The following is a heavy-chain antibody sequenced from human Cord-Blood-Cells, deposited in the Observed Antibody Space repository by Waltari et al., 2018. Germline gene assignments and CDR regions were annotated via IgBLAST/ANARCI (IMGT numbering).Heavy chain of an antibody. CDR3: ARDSPLTGDWYFDL. CDR1: GFTFSSYC. CDR2: IWYDGSNK. V-gene: IGHV3-33*01. D-gene: IGHD7-27*01. Sequence: QVQLVESGCGVVQPGRSLRLSCAASGFTFSSYCMHWVRQAPGKGLEWVAVIWYDGSNKYYADSVKGRFTISRDNSKNTLYLQMNSLRAEDTAVYYCARDSPLTGDWYFDLWGRGTLVTVSS. J-gene: IGHJ2*01.